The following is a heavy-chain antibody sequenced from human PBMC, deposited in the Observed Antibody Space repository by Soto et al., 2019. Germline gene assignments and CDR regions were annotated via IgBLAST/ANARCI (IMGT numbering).Heavy chain of an antibody. D-gene: IGHD6-6*01. CDR2: ISAYNGNT. V-gene: IGHV1-18*01. CDR1: GYTFTSYG. J-gene: IGHJ5*02. CDR3: AREGRRYSSSSVWFDP. Sequence: QVQLVQSGAEVKKPGASVKVSCKASGYTFTSYGISWVRQAPGQGLEWMGWISAYNGNTNYAQKLQGRVTMTTDTPTSTADMELRSLRSDDTAVYYCAREGRRYSSSSVWFDPWGQGTLVTVSS.